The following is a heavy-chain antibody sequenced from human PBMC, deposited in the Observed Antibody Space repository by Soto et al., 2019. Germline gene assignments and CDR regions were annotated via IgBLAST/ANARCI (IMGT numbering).Heavy chain of an antibody. CDR1: GFTFSSYG. Sequence: QVQLVESGGGVVQPGRSLRLSCAASGFTFSSYGMHWVRQAPGKGLEWVAVISYDGSNKYYADSVKGRFTISRDNSKNTLYLQMNSLRAEDTAVYYCAKPANAYYDFWSGSYFDYWGQGTLVTVSS. J-gene: IGHJ4*02. CDR3: AKPANAYYDFWSGSYFDY. V-gene: IGHV3-30*18. CDR2: ISYDGSNK. D-gene: IGHD3-3*01.